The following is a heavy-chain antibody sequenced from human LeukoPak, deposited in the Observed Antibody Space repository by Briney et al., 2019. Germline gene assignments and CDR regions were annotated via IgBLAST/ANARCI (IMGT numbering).Heavy chain of an antibody. CDR3: VRRVVVVTANDKSDAFDV. V-gene: IGHV4-59*01. Sequence: SETLSLTCTVSGGSISSYYWNWIRQPPGEGLEWIGYIYYTGSSNYNPSLKSRVTISLDTSKNQFSLKLSSVTAADTAVYYCVRRVVVVTANDKSDAFDVWGQGTVVTVSS. CDR1: GGSISSYY. J-gene: IGHJ3*01. CDR2: IYYTGSS. D-gene: IGHD2-21*02.